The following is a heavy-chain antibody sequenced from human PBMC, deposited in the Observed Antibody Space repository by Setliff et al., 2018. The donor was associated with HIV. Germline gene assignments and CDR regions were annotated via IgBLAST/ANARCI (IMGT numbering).Heavy chain of an antibody. J-gene: IGHJ5*02. D-gene: IGHD3-22*01. Sequence: VASVKVSCKSSGYSFTSHDINWVRQATGQGLEWMGWLNPKSGTTGYAQKFEGRVSMTRNISTGTAYMELSSLRSDDTAVYYCARDKEKRSYNNSDGHYDWFDTWGQGTLVTVSS. V-gene: IGHV1-8*01. CDR1: GYSFTSHD. CDR3: ARDKEKRSYNNSDGHYDWFDT. CDR2: LNPKSGTT.